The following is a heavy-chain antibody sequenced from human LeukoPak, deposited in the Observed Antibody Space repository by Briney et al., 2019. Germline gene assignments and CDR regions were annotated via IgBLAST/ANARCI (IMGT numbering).Heavy chain of an antibody. J-gene: IGHJ4*02. CDR3: EKDFRLAATGPRLDE. CDR1: GFTFSSYG. Sequence: GGSLRLSCAASGFTFSSYGMHWVRQAPGKGLEWVAVIWYDGSNKYYADSVKGRFTISRDNSKNTLYLQMNSLRAEDTAVYYCEKDFRLAATGPRLDEWRRETLVTVPP. CDR2: IWYDGSNK. D-gene: IGHD6-25*01. V-gene: IGHV3-33*06.